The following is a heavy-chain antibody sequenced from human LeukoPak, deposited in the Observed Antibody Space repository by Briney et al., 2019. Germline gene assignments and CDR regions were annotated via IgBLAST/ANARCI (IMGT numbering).Heavy chain of an antibody. CDR2: ISHSGIT. CDR3: ARGRDYIWGMSAF. V-gene: IGHV4-34*01. D-gene: IGHD3-16*01. CDR1: DGSLSGYW. Sequence: KPSETLSLTCAVYDGSLSGYWWSWIRQSPGKGLEWIGEISHSGITNYNPSFKSRVTMSGDTSSKQVSMKMTSVTAADTAVYFCARGRDYIWGMSAFWSQGTQASVSS. J-gene: IGHJ4*02.